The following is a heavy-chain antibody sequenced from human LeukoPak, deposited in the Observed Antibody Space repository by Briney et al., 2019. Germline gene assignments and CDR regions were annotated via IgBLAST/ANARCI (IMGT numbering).Heavy chain of an antibody. Sequence: SQTLSLTCTVSGGSISSGSYYWSWIRQPAGKGLEWIGRIYTSGSINYNPSLKSRVTISVDTSKDQFSLKLSSVTAADTAVYYCARDAVWFGELFRGFDPWGQGTLVTVSS. CDR1: GGSISSGSYY. CDR3: ARDAVWFGELFRGFDP. CDR2: IYTSGSI. D-gene: IGHD3-10*01. V-gene: IGHV4-61*02. J-gene: IGHJ5*02.